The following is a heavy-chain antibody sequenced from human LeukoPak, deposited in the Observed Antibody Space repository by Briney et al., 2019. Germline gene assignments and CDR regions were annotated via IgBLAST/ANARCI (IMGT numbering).Heavy chain of an antibody. CDR3: ATEGGWQPTDYGDHVY. J-gene: IGHJ4*02. CDR1: GYXFTNYG. Sequence: GASVKVSCTASGYXFTNYGMTWVRQAPGQGLEWMGWISPYNGNTNYAQKFQGRVTMTTDTSTRTAYMELRNLRSDYTALYYCATEGGWQPTDYGDHVYWGQGTLVTVSS. V-gene: IGHV1-18*01. CDR2: ISPYNGNT. D-gene: IGHD4-17*01.